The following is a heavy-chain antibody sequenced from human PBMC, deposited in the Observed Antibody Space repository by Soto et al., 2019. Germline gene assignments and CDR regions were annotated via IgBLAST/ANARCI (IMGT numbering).Heavy chain of an antibody. J-gene: IGHJ6*02. D-gene: IGHD3-22*01. V-gene: IGHV3-48*02. CDR2: ISSRSSTI. CDR3: ARDLHYYDSSGYYYYGMDV. CDR1: GFTFSSYS. Sequence: EVQLVESGGGLVQPGGSLRLSCAASGFTFSSYSMNWVRQAPGKGLEWVSYISSRSSTIYYADSVKGRFTISRDNAKNSLYLQMNSLRDEDTAVYYCARDLHYYDSSGYYYYGMDVWGQGTTVTVSS.